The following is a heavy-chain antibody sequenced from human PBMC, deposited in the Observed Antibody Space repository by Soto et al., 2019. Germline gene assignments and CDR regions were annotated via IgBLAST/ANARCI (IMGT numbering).Heavy chain of an antibody. J-gene: IGHJ4*02. V-gene: IGHV3-21*01. CDR1: GFTFSSYS. Sequence: EVQLVESGGGLVKPGGSLRLSCAASGFTFSSYSMNWVRQAPGKGLEWVSSISSSSSYIYYADSVKGRFTISRDNAKNSLYLQMNSLSAEDTAVYYCAREQYDSSGYCFDYWGQGPLVTVSS. CDR2: ISSSSSYI. D-gene: IGHD3-22*01. CDR3: AREQYDSSGYCFDY.